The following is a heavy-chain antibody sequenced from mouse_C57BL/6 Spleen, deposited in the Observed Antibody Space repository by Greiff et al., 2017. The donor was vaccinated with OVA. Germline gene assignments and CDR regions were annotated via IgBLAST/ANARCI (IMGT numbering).Heavy chain of an antibody. J-gene: IGHJ1*03. D-gene: IGHD1-1*01. CDR1: GFSLTSYG. CDR3: DRHCYGSSYWYFDV. Sequence: VRLVESGPGLVAPSQSLTITCTVLGFSLTSYGVHWVRQPLGKGLEWLVVIWSDGSTPYISALKSRLSISKDNSKSQDFLKMNSLQTDATAMYYCDRHCYGSSYWYFDVWGTGTTVTVSS. CDR2: IWSDGST. V-gene: IGHV2-6-1*01.